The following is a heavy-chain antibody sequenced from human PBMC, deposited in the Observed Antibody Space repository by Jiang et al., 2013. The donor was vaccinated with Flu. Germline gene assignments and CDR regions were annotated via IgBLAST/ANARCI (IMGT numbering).Heavy chain of an antibody. Sequence: PGGSLRLSCAASGFTFSSYAMSWVRQVPGKGLEWVSGISGSSESTYYLDSVKGRFSISRDNSKNTVYLQMNSLRAEDTAIYYCAKNIAQYLIRYFESWGQGTLVTVSS. CDR1: GFTFSSYA. D-gene: IGHD2-2*01. V-gene: IGHV3-23*01. CDR2: ISGSSEST. J-gene: IGHJ4*02. CDR3: AKNIAQYLIRYFES.